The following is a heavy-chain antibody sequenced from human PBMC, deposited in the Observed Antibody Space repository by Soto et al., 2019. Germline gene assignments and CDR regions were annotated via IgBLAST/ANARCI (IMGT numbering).Heavy chain of an antibody. V-gene: IGHV1-2*02. Sequence: QVQLVQSGAEVKKPGASVKVSCKASGYTFTGYYMHWVRQAPGQGLEWMGWINPNSGGTNYAQKFQGRVTITADESTSTAYMELSSLRSEDTAVYYCARDQDTAMAFDYWGQGTLVTVSS. CDR1: GYTFTGYY. CDR3: ARDQDTAMAFDY. D-gene: IGHD5-18*01. CDR2: INPNSGGT. J-gene: IGHJ4*02.